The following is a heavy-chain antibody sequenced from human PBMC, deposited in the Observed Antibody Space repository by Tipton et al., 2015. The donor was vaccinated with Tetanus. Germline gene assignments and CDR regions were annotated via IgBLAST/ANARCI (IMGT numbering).Heavy chain of an antibody. Sequence: LRLSCNVSSGSINSHYWGWVRRPPGKGLEWIGFLSFTGNARSNPSLKSRVTMSVDRSKNHFSLKVNSVTPADTAVYYCVRANYEFPKKGPFDYWGPGSLVIVSS. V-gene: IGHV4-59*11. D-gene: IGHD3-3*01. J-gene: IGHJ4*02. CDR2: LSFTGNA. CDR1: SGSINSHY. CDR3: VRANYEFPKKGPFDY.